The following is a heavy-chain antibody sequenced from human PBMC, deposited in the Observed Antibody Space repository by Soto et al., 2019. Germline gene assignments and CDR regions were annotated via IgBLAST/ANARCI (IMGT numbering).Heavy chain of an antibody. V-gene: IGHV3-23*01. CDR3: AKISRTNYYDSSGYRDYFDY. J-gene: IGHJ4*02. Sequence: GGFLRLSCAASGFTFSSYAMSWVRQAPGKGLEWVSAISGSGGSTYYADSVKGRFTISRDNSKNTLYLQMNSLRAEDTAVYYCAKISRTNYYDSSGYRDYFDYWGQGTLVTSPQ. D-gene: IGHD3-22*01. CDR2: ISGSGGST. CDR1: GFTFSSYA.